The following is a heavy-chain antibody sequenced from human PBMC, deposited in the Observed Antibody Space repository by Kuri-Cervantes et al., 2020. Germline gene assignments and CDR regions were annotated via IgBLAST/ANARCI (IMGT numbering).Heavy chain of an antibody. CDR3: AKEGVGYCSGGSCYPGAFDI. V-gene: IGHV3-23*01. CDR1: GFTFSSYA. J-gene: IGHJ3*02. Sequence: GESLKISCATSGFTFSSYAMSWVRQAPGKGLEWVSAISGSGGSTYYADSVRGRFTISRDNSKNTLYLQMNSLRAEDTAVYYCAKEGVGYCSGGSCYPGAFDIWGQGTMVTVSS. D-gene: IGHD2-15*01. CDR2: ISGSGGST.